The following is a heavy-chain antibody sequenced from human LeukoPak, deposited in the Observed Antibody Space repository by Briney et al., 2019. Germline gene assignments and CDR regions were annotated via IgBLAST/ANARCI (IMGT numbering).Heavy chain of an antibody. Sequence: SETLSLTCTVSGYSISSTYYGAWIRQPPGKGLEWIATISQSGNTYYTPSLESRLTISLDTSKKHFSLRLSSVTAADTAVYYCARVNAPVATFDYWGLGTLVAVSS. CDR2: ISQSGNT. CDR1: GYSISSTYY. CDR3: ARVNAPVATFDY. V-gene: IGHV4-38-2*02. D-gene: IGHD1-1*01. J-gene: IGHJ4*02.